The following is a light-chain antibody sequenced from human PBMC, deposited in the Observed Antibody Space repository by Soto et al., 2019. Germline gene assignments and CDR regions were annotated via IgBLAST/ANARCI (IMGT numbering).Light chain of an antibody. V-gene: IGLV2-14*03. CDR3: NSYTSSSTYV. CDR1: SSDVGGFNY. Sequence: QSALTQPASVSGSPGQSITISCTGTSSDVGGFNYVSWYQQPPGKAPKLMIYDVTNRPSGVSYRFSGSKSGNTASLTISGLQAEDEADYYCNSYTSSSTYVFGTGTKLTVL. J-gene: IGLJ1*01. CDR2: DVT.